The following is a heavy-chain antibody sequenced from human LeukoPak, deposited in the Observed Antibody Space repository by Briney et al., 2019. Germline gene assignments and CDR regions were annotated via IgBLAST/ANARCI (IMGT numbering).Heavy chain of an antibody. CDR3: ARMNYYDSSGYSSSAVPPDY. J-gene: IGHJ4*02. D-gene: IGHD3-22*01. CDR2: ISYDGSSK. CDR1: GFTFSSYA. V-gene: IGHV3-30-3*01. Sequence: QTGGSLRLSCAASGFTFSSYAMHWVRQAPGKGLGWVAVISYDGSSKYSADSVKGRFTISRDNSKKTLYLQMNSLRAEDTAVYYCARMNYYDSSGYSSSAVPPDYWGQGTLVTVSS.